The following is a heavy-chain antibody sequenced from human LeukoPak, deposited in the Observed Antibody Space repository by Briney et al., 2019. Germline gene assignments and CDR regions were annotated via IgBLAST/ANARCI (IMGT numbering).Heavy chain of an antibody. V-gene: IGHV3-21*06. CDR1: GFTFSSQN. Sequence: GGSLRLFCAASGFTFSSQNMNWARQAPGKGLEWVAYNSTSGYSTKYADSVEGRFTISRDNAENSLDLLMNSLRVEDTAVYYCVKNGWLDYCGQGSLVTVSS. CDR3: VKNGWLDY. CDR2: NSTSGYST. D-gene: IGHD6-19*01. J-gene: IGHJ4*02.